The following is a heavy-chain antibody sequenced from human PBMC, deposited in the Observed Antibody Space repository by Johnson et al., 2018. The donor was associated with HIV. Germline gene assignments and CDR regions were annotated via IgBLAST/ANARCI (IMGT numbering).Heavy chain of an antibody. V-gene: IGHV3-30*04. D-gene: IGHD6-6*01. J-gene: IGHJ3*02. CDR3: AKDKEYSSSPGAFDI. CDR2: ISYDGSNK. Sequence: QVQLVESGGGVVQPGRSLRLSCAASGFTFKNYAMHWVRQAPGERLEWVAVISYDGSNKYYADSVKGRFTISRDNSKNTLYLQMNSLRAEDTAVYYCAKDKEYSSSPGAFDIWGQGTMVTVSS. CDR1: GFTFKNYA.